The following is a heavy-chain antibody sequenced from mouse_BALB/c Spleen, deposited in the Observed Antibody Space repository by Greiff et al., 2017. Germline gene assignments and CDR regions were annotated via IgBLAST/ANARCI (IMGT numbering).Heavy chain of an antibody. CDR2: IYPGDGDT. CDR1: GYAFSSYW. D-gene: IGHD2-4*01. Sequence: QVQLKQSGAELVRPGSSVKISCKASGYAFSSYWMNWVKQRPGQGLEWIGQIYPGDGDTNYNGKFKGKATLTADKSSSTAYMQLSSLTSEDSAVYFCARSDDDYDRNYAMDYWGQGTSVTVSS. CDR3: ARSDDDYDRNYAMDY. V-gene: IGHV1-80*01. J-gene: IGHJ4*01.